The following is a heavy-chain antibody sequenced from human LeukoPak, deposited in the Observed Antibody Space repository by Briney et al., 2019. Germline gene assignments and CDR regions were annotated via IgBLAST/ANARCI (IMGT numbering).Heavy chain of an antibody. CDR3: ARNITMVDSYSFDY. V-gene: IGHV4-34*01. Sequence: SETLSLTCAVSGTSFSSYYWSWIRQPPGKGLEWIGEVNHSGYTNDNPSLKSRVTISVDTSKNQFSLKLSSVTAADTAVYYCARNITMVDSYSFDYWGQGTLVTVSS. D-gene: IGHD3-10*01. J-gene: IGHJ4*02. CDR2: VNHSGYT. CDR1: GTSFSSYY.